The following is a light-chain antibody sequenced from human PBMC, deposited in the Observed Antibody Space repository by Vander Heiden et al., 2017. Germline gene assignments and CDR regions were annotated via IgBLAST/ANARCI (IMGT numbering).Light chain of an antibody. CDR2: EAS. Sequence: DIQMPQSPSTLSASVGDRVPITCRASQSISSWLAWYQQKPGKAPKLLIYEASSLKSGVPSRFSGSGSGTEFTLTISSLQPDDFATYYCQQYNSYWTFGQGTKV. V-gene: IGKV1-5*03. J-gene: IGKJ1*01. CDR3: QQYNSYWT. CDR1: QSISSW.